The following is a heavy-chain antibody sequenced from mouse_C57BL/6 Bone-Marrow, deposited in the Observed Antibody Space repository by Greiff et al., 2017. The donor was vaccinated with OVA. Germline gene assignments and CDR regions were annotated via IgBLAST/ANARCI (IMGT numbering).Heavy chain of an antibody. CDR2: IDPETGGT. CDR1: GYTFTDYE. V-gene: IGHV1-15*01. Sequence: QVQLKQSGAELVRPGASVTLSCKASGYTFTDYEMHWVKQTPVHGLEWIGAIDPETGGTAYNQKFKGKAILTADKSSSTAYMELRSLTSEDSAVYYCTRKGFREDYFDYWGQGTTLTVSS. D-gene: IGHD3-2*02. CDR3: TRKGFREDYFDY. J-gene: IGHJ2*01.